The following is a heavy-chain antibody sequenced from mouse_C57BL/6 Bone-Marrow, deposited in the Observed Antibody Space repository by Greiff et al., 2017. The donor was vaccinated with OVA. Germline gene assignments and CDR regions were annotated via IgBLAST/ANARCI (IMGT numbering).Heavy chain of an antibody. J-gene: IGHJ3*01. CDR3: ARDYDGYYEFAY. V-gene: IGHV1-59*01. D-gene: IGHD2-3*01. Sequence: VQLQQPGAELVRPGTSVKLSCKASGYTFTSYWMHWVKQRPGQGLEWIGVIDPSDSYTNYNQKFKGKATLTVDTSSSTAYMQLSSLTSEDSAVYYCARDYDGYYEFAYWGQGTLVTVSA. CDR2: IDPSDSYT. CDR1: GYTFTSYW.